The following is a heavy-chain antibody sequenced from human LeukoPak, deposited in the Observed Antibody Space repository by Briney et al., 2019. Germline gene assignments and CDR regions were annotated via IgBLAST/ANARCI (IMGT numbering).Heavy chain of an antibody. CDR2: MNPNSGNT. CDR1: GYTFTSYD. V-gene: IGHV1-8*03. CDR3: VRGWWFRAFDI. J-gene: IGHJ3*02. D-gene: IGHD2-15*01. Sequence: GASVKVSCKASGYTFTSYDINWVRQATGQGLEWMGWMNPNSGNTGYAQKFQGRVTITRNTSISTAYMELSSLRSEDTAVYYCVRGWWFRAFDIWGQGTMVTVSS.